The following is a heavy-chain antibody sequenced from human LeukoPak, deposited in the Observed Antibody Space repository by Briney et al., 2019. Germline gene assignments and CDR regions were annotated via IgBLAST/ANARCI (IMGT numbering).Heavy chain of an antibody. CDR2: ISSSSSYI. D-gene: IGHD3-22*01. CDR3: AKGHADSSGYYYFDS. CDR1: GFTFSSYS. V-gene: IGHV3-21*01. J-gene: IGHJ4*02. Sequence: GSLRLSCAASGFTFSSYSMNWVRQAPGKGLEWVSSISSSSSYIYYADSVKGRFTISRDNAKNSLYLQMNSLRAEDTAVYYCAKGHADSSGYYYFDSWGQGTLVTVPS.